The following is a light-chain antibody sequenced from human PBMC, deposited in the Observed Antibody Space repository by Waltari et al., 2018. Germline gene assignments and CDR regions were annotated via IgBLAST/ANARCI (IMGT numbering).Light chain of an antibody. CDR1: QSASKT. V-gene: IGKV3-20*01. CDR3: QHYVRLPAT. CDR2: GAS. J-gene: IGKJ1*01. Sequence: EIVLTQSPGTLSLSPGERATFSCRASQSASKTLAWYQQKPGQAPKLLIYGASIRATGIPDRFTGSGSGTDFSLTISSLEPEDFAIYYCQHYVRLPATFGQGTKVEIK.